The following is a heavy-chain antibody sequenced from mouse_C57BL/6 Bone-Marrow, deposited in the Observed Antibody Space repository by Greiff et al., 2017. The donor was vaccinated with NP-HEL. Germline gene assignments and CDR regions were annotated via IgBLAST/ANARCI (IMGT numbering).Heavy chain of an antibody. CDR2: ISSGGDYI. D-gene: IGHD2-2*01. J-gene: IGHJ3*01. CDR3: TREVSSGYPAWFAY. Sequence: EVMLVESGEGLVKPGGSLKLSCAASGFTFSSYAMSWVRQTPEKRLEWVAYISSGGDYIYYADIVKGRFTISRDNARNTLYLQMSSLKSEDTAMYYCTREVSSGYPAWFAYWGQGTLVTVSA. CDR1: GFTFSSYA. V-gene: IGHV5-9-1*02.